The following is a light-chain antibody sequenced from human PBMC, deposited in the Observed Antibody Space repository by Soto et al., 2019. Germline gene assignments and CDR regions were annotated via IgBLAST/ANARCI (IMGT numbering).Light chain of an antibody. CDR3: SSYTSSSTLV. Sequence: QSALTQPASVSGSPGQSITISCTGTSSDFGGYNSVSWYQQHPGKAPKLMIYGVGNRPSGVSNRFSDSKSGNTASLTISGLQAEDEDAYYCSSYTSSSTLVFGGGTKLTVL. CDR2: GVG. CDR1: SSDFGGYNS. V-gene: IGLV2-14*01. J-gene: IGLJ2*01.